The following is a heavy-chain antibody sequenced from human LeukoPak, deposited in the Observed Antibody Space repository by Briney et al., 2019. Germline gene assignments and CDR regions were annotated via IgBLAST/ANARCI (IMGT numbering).Heavy chain of an antibody. CDR2: IIPIFGTA. CDR3: ARKANSSGYYYAGAFDI. V-gene: IGHV1-69*06. CDR1: GDTFSNFA. D-gene: IGHD3-22*01. J-gene: IGHJ3*02. Sequence: GASVKVSCKASGDTFSNFAISWVRQAPGQGLEWMGGIIPIFGTANYARKFQGRVTITADKSTSTAYMELSSLRSEDTAVYSCARKANSSGYYYAGAFDIWGQGTMVTVSS.